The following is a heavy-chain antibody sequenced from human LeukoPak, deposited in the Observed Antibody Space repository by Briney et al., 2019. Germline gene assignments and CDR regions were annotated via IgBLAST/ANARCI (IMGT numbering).Heavy chain of an antibody. D-gene: IGHD3-9*01. CDR2: INHSGST. CDR3: ARRYFDWLAVWFDP. V-gene: IGHV4-34*01. CDR1: GGSFSGYY. Sequence: SETLSLTCAVYGGSFSGYYWSWIRQPPGKGLEWIGEINHSGSTNYNPSLKSRVTISVDTSKNQFSLKLSSVTAADTAVYYCARRYFDWLAVWFDPWGQGTLATVSS. J-gene: IGHJ5*02.